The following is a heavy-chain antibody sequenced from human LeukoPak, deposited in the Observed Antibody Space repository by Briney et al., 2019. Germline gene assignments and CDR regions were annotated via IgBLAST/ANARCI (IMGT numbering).Heavy chain of an antibody. CDR1: GFTFSSYS. D-gene: IGHD6-19*01. CDR3: ARTLTIAVAAPYYFDY. V-gene: IGHV3-21*01. CDR2: ISSSSSYI. J-gene: IGHJ4*02. Sequence: DPGGSLRLSCAASGFTFSSYSMNWARQAPGKGLEWVSSISSSSSYIYYADSVKGRFTISRDNAKNSLYLQMNSLRAEDTAVYYCARTLTIAVAAPYYFDYWGQGTLVTVSS.